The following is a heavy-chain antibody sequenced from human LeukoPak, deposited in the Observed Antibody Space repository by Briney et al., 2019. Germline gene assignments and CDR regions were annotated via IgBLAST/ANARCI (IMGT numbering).Heavy chain of an antibody. D-gene: IGHD2/OR15-2a*01. CDR1: GFSLSGYW. V-gene: IGHV3-7*01. CDR2: IGKDGSWI. CDR3: ARDLDFYATDY. J-gene: IGHJ4*02. Sequence: GGSLRLSCTASGFSLSGYWMSWVRQAPGQGLEWVANIGKDGSWIHYADSVKGRFTISRDNAKNSLSLQMNSLRADDTAIYYCARDLDFYATDYWGQGTLVTVSS.